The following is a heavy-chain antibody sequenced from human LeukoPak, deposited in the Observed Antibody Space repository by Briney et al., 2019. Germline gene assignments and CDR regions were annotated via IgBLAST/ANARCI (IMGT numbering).Heavy chain of an antibody. CDR1: AESISNVDSY. J-gene: IGHJ4*02. Sequence: SDTLSLTCSVSAESISNVDSYWSWIRQPPGGAPEWIGYIYYSGNTYYNPSLKSRVNISVDKSKNHFSLKVSSVTAADAAVYYCARDLDLGSAYWGQGTLVTVSS. CDR2: IYYSGNT. D-gene: IGHD3/OR15-3a*01. CDR3: ARDLDLGSAY. V-gene: IGHV4-30-4*02.